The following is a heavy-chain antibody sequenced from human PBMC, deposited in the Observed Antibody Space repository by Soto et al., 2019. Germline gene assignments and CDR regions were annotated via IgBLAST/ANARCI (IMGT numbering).Heavy chain of an antibody. Sequence: QVQLVQSGAEVKKPGASVKVSCKASGYTFTSYGISWVRQAPGQGLEWMGWISAYNGNTNYAQKLQGRVTMTTDTFTSTAYMELRSLRSDDTAVYYCAKEGAYTAMVLNYYYGMDVWGQGTTVTVSS. V-gene: IGHV1-18*01. CDR1: GYTFTSYG. J-gene: IGHJ6*02. CDR3: AKEGAYTAMVLNYYYGMDV. CDR2: ISAYNGNT. D-gene: IGHD5-18*01.